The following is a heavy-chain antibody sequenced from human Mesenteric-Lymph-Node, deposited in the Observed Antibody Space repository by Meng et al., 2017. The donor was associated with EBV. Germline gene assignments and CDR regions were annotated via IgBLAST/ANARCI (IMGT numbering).Heavy chain of an antibody. J-gene: IGHJ4*02. V-gene: IGHV3-11*01. CDR1: GVTLSDYY. CDR3: ARERGWGFDY. CDR2: ISSSGAGT. Sequence: QGQFGGFGGGLVKLGGSLGLSWEAPGVTLSDYYVTWIRQAPGKGLEWVSYISSSGAGTYYADSVRGRFSISRDNAKNSLYLEMNSLRVEDTAVYYCARERGWGFDYWGQGTLVTVSS. D-gene: IGHD6-19*01.